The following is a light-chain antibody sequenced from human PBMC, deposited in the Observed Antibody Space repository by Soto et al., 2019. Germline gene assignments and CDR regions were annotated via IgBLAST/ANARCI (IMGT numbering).Light chain of an antibody. Sequence: IVLTQSPGTLSLSPGERATLSCRASQSVTSSYLAWWQQKPGQAPRLLIYGAPSRATGIPARFSGSGSGTEFTLTISSLQSEDFAVYYCQHYIAWPEFGQGTKVDIK. CDR2: GAP. V-gene: IGKV3-20*01. CDR1: QSVTSSY. J-gene: IGKJ1*01. CDR3: QHYIAWPE.